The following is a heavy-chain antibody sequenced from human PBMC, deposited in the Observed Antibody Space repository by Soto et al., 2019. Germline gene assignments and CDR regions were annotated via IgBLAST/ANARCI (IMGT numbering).Heavy chain of an antibody. J-gene: IGHJ6*02. V-gene: IGHV3-30*07. CDR2: ISSDGFNK. D-gene: IGHD3-10*01. Sequence: GGSLRLSCAASGVTFSTFAMHWVRQAPGKGPQWVAGISSDGFNKYYADSVKGRFTISRDNSKNTLYLQMNSLRAEDTAVYYCARKQRSGSYSIYYYYGMDVWGQGATVTVSS. CDR1: GVTFSTFA. CDR3: ARKQRSGSYSIYYYYGMDV.